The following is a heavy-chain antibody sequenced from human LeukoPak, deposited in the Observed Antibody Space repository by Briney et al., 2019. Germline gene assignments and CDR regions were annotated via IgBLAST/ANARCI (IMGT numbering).Heavy chain of an antibody. D-gene: IGHD3-22*01. J-gene: IGHJ5*02. Sequence: SETLSLTCSVSGGSISSSSYYWGWIRQPPGKGLEWIGSIHDSGSTYYNQTLKSRLTISVDTSKNQFSLKLSSVTAADTAVYYCARADSSGYYTWFDPWGQGTLVTVSS. CDR1: GGSISSSSYY. CDR3: ARADSSGYYTWFDP. CDR2: IHDSGST. V-gene: IGHV4-39*07.